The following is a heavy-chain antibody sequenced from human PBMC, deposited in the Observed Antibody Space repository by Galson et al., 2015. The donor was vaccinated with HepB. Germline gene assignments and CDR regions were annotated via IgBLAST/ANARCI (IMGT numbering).Heavy chain of an antibody. Sequence: SLRLSCAASGFTFSNAWMSWVRQASGKGLEWVGRIRNKANSHATTYAASVKGRFTISRDDSKNTAYLQLNSLNTEDTAVYYCTRPTSGSYEPRIVAFDIWGQGTVVTVSS. D-gene: IGHD1-26*01. J-gene: IGHJ3*02. V-gene: IGHV3-73*01. CDR2: IRNKANSHAT. CDR3: TRPTSGSYEPRIVAFDI. CDR1: GFTFSNAW.